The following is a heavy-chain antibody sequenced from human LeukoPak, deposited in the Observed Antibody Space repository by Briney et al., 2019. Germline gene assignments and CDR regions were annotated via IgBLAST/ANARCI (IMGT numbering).Heavy chain of an antibody. CDR1: GGTFSSYA. J-gene: IGHJ6*02. CDR3: ARGGGSGSPYYYGMDV. CDR2: IIPIFGTA. V-gene: IGHV1-69*13. D-gene: IGHD3-10*01. Sequence: GASVKVSCKASGGTFSSYAISWVRQAPGQGLEWMGGIIPIFGTANYAQKFQGRVTITADESTSTAYMELSSLRSEDTAVYYCARGGGSGSPYYYGMDVWGQGTTVTVSS.